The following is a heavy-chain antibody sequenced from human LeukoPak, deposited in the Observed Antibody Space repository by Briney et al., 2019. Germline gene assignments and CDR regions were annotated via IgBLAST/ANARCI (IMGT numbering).Heavy chain of an antibody. V-gene: IGHV1-2*04. J-gene: IGHJ4*02. CDR1: GDTFTAYY. Sequence: ASVKVSCKASGDTFTAYYIRWVRQAPGQGLEWMGGITPRYGGANYAQKFQGWVTMTRDTSLSTAYLQLNRLRSDDTAVYYCARGSEGGSGYYSKLPGGYWGQGTLVTVSS. CDR2: ITPRYGGA. CDR3: ARGSEGGSGYYSKLPGGY. D-gene: IGHD5-12*01.